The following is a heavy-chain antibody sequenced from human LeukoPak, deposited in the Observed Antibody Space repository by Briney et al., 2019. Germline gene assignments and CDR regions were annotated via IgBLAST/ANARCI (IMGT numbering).Heavy chain of an antibody. CDR3: ARAHPGYSYGYADFDY. CDR1: GYTFTGYY. Sequence: ASVKVSCKASGYTFTGYYMHWVRQAPGQGLEWMGWINPNSGGTNYAQKFQGRVTMTRDTSISTAYMEMSGLRSDDTAVYYCARAHPGYSYGYADFDYWGQGTLVTVSS. D-gene: IGHD5-18*01. CDR2: INPNSGGT. V-gene: IGHV1-2*02. J-gene: IGHJ4*02.